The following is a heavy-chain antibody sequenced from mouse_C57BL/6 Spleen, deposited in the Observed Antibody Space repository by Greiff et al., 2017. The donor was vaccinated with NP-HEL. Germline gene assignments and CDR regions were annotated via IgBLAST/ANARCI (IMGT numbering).Heavy chain of an antibody. CDR1: GFTFSDYG. CDR3: ATLTANVDY. Sequence: EVKLMESGGGLVKPGGSLKLSCAASGFTFSDYGMHWVRQAPEKGLEWVAYISSGSSTIYYADTVKGRFTISRDNAKNTLFLQMTSLRSEDTAMYYCATLTANVDYWGKGTTLTVSS. CDR2: ISSGSSTI. V-gene: IGHV5-17*01. D-gene: IGHD4-1*01. J-gene: IGHJ2*01.